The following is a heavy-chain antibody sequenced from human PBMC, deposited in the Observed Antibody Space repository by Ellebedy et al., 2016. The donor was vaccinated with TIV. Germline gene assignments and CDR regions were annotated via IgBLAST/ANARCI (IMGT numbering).Heavy chain of an antibody. J-gene: IGHJ6*02. Sequence: SVKVSCXASGGTFSSYAISWVRQAPGQGLEWMGRIIPILGIANYAQKFQGRVTITADKSTSTAYMELSSLRSEDTAVYYCARGQWTLVGNYYYYGMDVWGQGTTVTVSS. D-gene: IGHD1-26*01. CDR1: GGTFSSYA. V-gene: IGHV1-69*04. CDR3: ARGQWTLVGNYYYYGMDV. CDR2: IIPILGIA.